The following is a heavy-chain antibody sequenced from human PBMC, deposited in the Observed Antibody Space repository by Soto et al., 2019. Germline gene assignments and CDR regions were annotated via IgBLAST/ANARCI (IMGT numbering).Heavy chain of an antibody. J-gene: IGHJ4*02. CDR3: ASGASRWYPYFFDS. CDR2: IIPYYHTL. CDR1: EGTFNSYA. D-gene: IGHD6-13*01. Sequence: QAQVVQSGAELRKPGSSVKLSCKASEGTFNSYAIAWVRQAPGQGLEWMGGIIPYYHTLNYAQQFQDRVTLTADDSTNTVYMERSSLRSDDTAVYFCASGASRWYPYFFDSWAQGTRVTVSS. V-gene: IGHV1-69*01.